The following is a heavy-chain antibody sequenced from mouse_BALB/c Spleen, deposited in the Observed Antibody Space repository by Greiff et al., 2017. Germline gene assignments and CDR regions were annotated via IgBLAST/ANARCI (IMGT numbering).Heavy chain of an antibody. CDR2: ISSGGSYT. CDR3: ARKGIDAMDY. CDR1: EFTFSSYG. Sequence: EVKLVESGGDLVKPGGSLKLSCAASEFTFSSYGMSWVRQTPDKRLEWVATISSGGSYTYYPDSVKGRFTISRDNAKNTLYLQMSSLKSEDTAMYYCARKGIDAMDYWGQGTSVTVSS. J-gene: IGHJ4*01. V-gene: IGHV5-6*01.